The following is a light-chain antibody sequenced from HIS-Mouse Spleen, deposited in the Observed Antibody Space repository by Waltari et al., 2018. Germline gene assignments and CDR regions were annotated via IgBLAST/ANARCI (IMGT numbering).Light chain of an antibody. J-gene: IGKJ4*01. Sequence: ELVLTQSPGTLSLSPGERATLSCRASQSVSSYLAWYQQKPGQAPRLLIYDASNRATGIPARFSGSGSGTDFTLTISSLEPEDFAVYYCQQRSNWLTFGGGTKVEIK. CDR3: QQRSNWLT. CDR1: QSVSSY. CDR2: DAS. V-gene: IGKV3-11*01.